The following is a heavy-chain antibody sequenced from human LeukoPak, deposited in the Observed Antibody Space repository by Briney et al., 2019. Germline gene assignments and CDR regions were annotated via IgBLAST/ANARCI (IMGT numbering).Heavy chain of an antibody. Sequence: SETLSLTCTVSGGSISGYYWSWIRQPPGKGLEWIGYIYYSGSTNYNPSHKSRVTISVDTSKNQFSLKLSSVTAADTAVYYCARGREWEPKVFDYWGQGTLVTVSS. CDR2: IYYSGST. J-gene: IGHJ4*02. V-gene: IGHV4-59*01. CDR3: ARGREWEPKVFDY. CDR1: GGSISGYY. D-gene: IGHD1-26*01.